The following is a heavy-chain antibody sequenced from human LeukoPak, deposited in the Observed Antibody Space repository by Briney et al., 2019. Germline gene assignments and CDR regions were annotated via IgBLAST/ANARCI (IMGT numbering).Heavy chain of an antibody. Sequence: GGSLSLSCAASGFTFSSYAMSWVRQAPGKGLEWVSAISGSGGSTYYADSVKGRFTISRDNSKNTLYLQMNSLRAEDTAVYYCARIQQWLVTYFDYWGQGTLVTVSS. CDR3: ARIQQWLVTYFDY. D-gene: IGHD6-19*01. J-gene: IGHJ4*02. V-gene: IGHV3-23*01. CDR2: ISGSGGST. CDR1: GFTFSSYA.